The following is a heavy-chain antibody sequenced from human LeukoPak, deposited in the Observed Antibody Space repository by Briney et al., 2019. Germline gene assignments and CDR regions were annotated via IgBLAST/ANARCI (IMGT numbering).Heavy chain of an antibody. CDR2: TYYRCKWYN. D-gene: IGHD6-19*01. CDR3: ARDPGYSSGWFPNDAFDI. J-gene: IGHJ3*02. Sequence: SPTLSLTCAISGDRVSSNSAAWNWVRQSPSRGLEWLGRTYYRCKWYNDYAVSVKSRITINPDTSKNQFSLQLNSVTPEDTAVYYCARDPGYSSGWFPNDAFDIWGQGTMVTVSS. V-gene: IGHV6-1*01. CDR1: GDRVSSNSAA.